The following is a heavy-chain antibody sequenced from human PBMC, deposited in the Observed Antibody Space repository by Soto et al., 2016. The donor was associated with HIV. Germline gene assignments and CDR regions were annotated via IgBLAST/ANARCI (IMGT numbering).Heavy chain of an antibody. CDR1: GYYFTAYF. CDR3: ASELAAQGAFDI. Sequence: QVQVVQSGAEVKKPGASVKVSCKASGYYFTAYFMHWVRQAPGQGLEWMGWINPNSGGTNYAQKFQDRVTVTRDMSISTAYMELSRLRSDDTAVYYCASELAAQGAFDIWGQGTMVTVSS. CDR2: INPNSGGT. D-gene: IGHD1-1*01. V-gene: IGHV1-2*02. J-gene: IGHJ3*02.